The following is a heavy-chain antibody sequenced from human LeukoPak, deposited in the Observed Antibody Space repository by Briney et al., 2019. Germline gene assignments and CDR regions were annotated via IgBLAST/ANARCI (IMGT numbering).Heavy chain of an antibody. J-gene: IGHJ4*02. Sequence: ASVKVSCKASGYTFTSYDINWVRQATGQGLEWMGWMNPNSGNTGYAQKFQGRVTMTRNTSISTAYMELSSLRSEDTAVYYCARRVKPGETFIAVVGRGGLFDYWGQGTLVTVSS. V-gene: IGHV1-8*01. CDR2: MNPNSGNT. D-gene: IGHD6-19*01. CDR3: ARRVKPGETFIAVVGRGGLFDY. CDR1: GYTFTSYD.